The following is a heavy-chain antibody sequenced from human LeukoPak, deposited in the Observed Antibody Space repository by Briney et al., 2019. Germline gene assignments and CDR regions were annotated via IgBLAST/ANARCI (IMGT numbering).Heavy chain of an antibody. J-gene: IGHJ6*02. CDR1: GYTFTSYG. D-gene: IGHD4-17*01. V-gene: IGHV1-18*01. Sequence: ASVKVSCKASGYTFTSYGIGWVRQAPGQGLEWMGWISAYNGNTNYAQKLQGRVTMTTDTSTSTAYMELRSLRSDDTAVYYCARGPSTTVTTFHYYYYYGMDVWGQGTTVTVSS. CDR3: ARGPSTTVTTFHYYYYYGMDV. CDR2: ISAYNGNT.